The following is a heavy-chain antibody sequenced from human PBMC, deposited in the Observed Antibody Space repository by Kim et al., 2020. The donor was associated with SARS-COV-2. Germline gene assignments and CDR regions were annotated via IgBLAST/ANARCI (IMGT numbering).Heavy chain of an antibody. CDR2: ISGSGGST. Sequence: GGSLRLSCAASGFTFSSYAMSWVRQAPGKGLEWVSAISGSGGSTYYADSVKGRFTISRDNSKSTLYLQMNSLRAEDTAVYYCAKLGSGSYYSSYYYYGMDVWGQGTTVTVSS. CDR3: AKLGSGSYYSSYYYYGMDV. V-gene: IGHV3-23*01. CDR1: GFTFSSYA. J-gene: IGHJ6*02. D-gene: IGHD1-26*01.